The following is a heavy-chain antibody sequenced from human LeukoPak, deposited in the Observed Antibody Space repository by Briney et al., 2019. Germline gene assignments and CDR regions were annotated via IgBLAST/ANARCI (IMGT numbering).Heavy chain of an antibody. CDR2: ISISSSYI. D-gene: IGHD2-21*01. V-gene: IGHV3-21*01. CDR1: GFTFGSYS. J-gene: IGHJ4*02. Sequence: GGSLRLSCAASGFTFGSYSMNWVRQAPGKGMEWVSSISISSSYIYYADSVKGRFTISRDNAKNSLYLQMNSLRAEDTAVYYCAMRRHCGGDCYGFDYWGQGTLVTVSS. CDR3: AMRRHCGGDCYGFDY.